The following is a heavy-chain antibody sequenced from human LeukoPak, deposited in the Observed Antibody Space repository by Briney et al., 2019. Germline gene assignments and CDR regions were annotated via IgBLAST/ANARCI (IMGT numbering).Heavy chain of an antibody. CDR2: MNPNTGDT. CDR1: GFTFTSYD. J-gene: IGHJ6*02. CDR3: ARTYCSSTSCYSYYYYGMDV. D-gene: IGHD2-2*02. V-gene: IGHV1-8*01. Sequence: ASVKVSCKASGFTFTSYDINWVRQASGQGLEWMGWMNPNTGDTGYAQRFQGRVTMTTDTSTSTAYMELRSLRSDDTAVYYCARTYCSSTSCYSYYYYGMDVWGQGTTVTVSS.